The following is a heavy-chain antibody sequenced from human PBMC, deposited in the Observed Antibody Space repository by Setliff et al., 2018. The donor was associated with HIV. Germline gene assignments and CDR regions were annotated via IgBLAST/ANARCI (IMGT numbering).Heavy chain of an antibody. Sequence: GGSLRLSCAASGFTFSSYAMSWVRQAPGKGLEWVSAISGSGGSTYYADSVKVRFTISRDNSKNTLYLQMNSLRAEDTAVYYCGVYYIYYYGMDVWGQGTTVTVSS. V-gene: IGHV3-23*01. CDR3: GVYYIYYYGMDV. CDR2: ISGSGGST. J-gene: IGHJ6*02. CDR1: GFTFSSYA. D-gene: IGHD3-10*01.